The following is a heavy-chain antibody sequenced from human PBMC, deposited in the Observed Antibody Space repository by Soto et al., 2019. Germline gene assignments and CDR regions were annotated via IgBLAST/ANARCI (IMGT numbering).Heavy chain of an antibody. CDR1: GGSFSGYY. CDR2: INHSGST. CDR3: ARGRRVTYYYDSSGYYYFDY. Sequence: SETLSLTCAVYGGSFSGYYWSWIRQPPGKGLEWIGEINHSGSTNYNPSLKSRVTISVDTSKNQFSLKLSSVTAADTAVYYCARGRRVTYYYDSSGYYYFDYWGQGTLVTVSS. D-gene: IGHD3-22*01. V-gene: IGHV4-34*01. J-gene: IGHJ4*02.